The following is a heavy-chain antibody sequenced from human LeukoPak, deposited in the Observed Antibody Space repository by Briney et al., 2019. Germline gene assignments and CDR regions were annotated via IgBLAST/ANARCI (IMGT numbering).Heavy chain of an antibody. Sequence: ASVKVSCKASGYTFANYGFSWVRQAPGQGLEWMGWISAYNGNTNYAQKLQGRVTMTTDTSTSTAYMELRSLRSDDTAVYYCARDFPGGPPGSVAYYYYGMDVWGQGTTVTVSS. D-gene: IGHD3-10*01. J-gene: IGHJ6*02. CDR2: ISAYNGNT. CDR1: GYTFANYG. CDR3: ARDFPGGPPGSVAYYYYGMDV. V-gene: IGHV1-18*01.